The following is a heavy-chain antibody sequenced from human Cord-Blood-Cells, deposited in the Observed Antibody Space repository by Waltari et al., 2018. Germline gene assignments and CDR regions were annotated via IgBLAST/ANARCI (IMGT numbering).Heavy chain of an antibody. D-gene: IGHD3-10*01. CDR3: ARVITMVRGVIIDY. V-gene: IGHV4-39*07. Sequence: QLQLQESGPGLVKPSETLSLTCTVSGGSISSSSYYWGWIRQPPGKGLEWIGRIYYSGSTYYTPSLKSRVTISGDTSKNQFSLKLSAVTAADTAVYYCARVITMVRGVIIDYWGQGTLVTVSS. CDR1: GGSISSSSYY. CDR2: IYYSGST. J-gene: IGHJ4*02.